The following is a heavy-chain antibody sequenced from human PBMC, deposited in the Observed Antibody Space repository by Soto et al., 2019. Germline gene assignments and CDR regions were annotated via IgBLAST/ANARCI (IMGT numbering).Heavy chain of an antibody. CDR3: AKVGWI. CDR2: ISDSGDNT. V-gene: IGHV3-23*01. Sequence: EVQLLESGGGLLQPGGSLRLSCAASGLTFSSHAMTWVRQAPGKGLQWVSTISDSGDNTYYADSVKGRFTISRDNSKNTLYLQMNSLRAEDTAVYYCAKVGWIGGQGTLVTVFS. D-gene: IGHD5-12*01. J-gene: IGHJ4*02. CDR1: GLTFSSHA.